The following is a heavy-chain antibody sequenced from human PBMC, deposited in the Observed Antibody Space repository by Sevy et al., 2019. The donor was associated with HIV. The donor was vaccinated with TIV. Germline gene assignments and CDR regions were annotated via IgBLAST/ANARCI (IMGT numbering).Heavy chain of an antibody. J-gene: IGHJ4*02. D-gene: IGHD1-26*01. CDR1: GFTFSSHA. CDR2: ISSDGNSQ. Sequence: GGSLRLSCAASGFTFSSHAMHWVRQAPGKGLDWVAFISSDGNSQYSADSVKGRFTISRDNSKNTLYLQMDSLRVEDTADYYCARDRKSGSYSQSLDYWGQGTLVTVSS. CDR3: ARDRKSGSYSQSLDY. V-gene: IGHV3-30*04.